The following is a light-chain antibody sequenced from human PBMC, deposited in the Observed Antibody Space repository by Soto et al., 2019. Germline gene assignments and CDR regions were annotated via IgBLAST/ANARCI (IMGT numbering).Light chain of an antibody. CDR3: QQARAFPIP. Sequence: DIQMTQSPSFVSASLGDRVTVTCRSSQGISNWLAWYQQKPGKAPNHLIYTASTLGSGVPSRFSGSGSGTDFTLTISRLQHEDFATYYCQQARAFPIPFGQGTRLEIK. CDR2: TAS. V-gene: IGKV1-12*01. CDR1: QGISNW. J-gene: IGKJ5*01.